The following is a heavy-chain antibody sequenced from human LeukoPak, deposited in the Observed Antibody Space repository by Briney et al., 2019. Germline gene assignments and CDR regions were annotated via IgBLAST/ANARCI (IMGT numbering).Heavy chain of an antibody. V-gene: IGHV4-30-2*01. CDR2: IYHSGST. CDR1: GGSISSGGYS. J-gene: IGHJ5*02. CDR3: ARGYCSGGSCFQFDP. Sequence: SETLSLTCAVSGGSISSGGYSWSWIRQPPGKGLEWIGYIYHSGSTYYNPSLKSRVTISVDRSKNQFSLKLSSVTAADTAVYYCARGYCSGGSCFQFDPWGQGTLVTVSS. D-gene: IGHD2-15*01.